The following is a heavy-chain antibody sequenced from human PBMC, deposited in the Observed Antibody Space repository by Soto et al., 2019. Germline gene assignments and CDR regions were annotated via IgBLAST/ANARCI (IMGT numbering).Heavy chain of an antibody. V-gene: IGHV4-59*01. CDR1: GGSISSYY. D-gene: IGHD3-10*01. J-gene: IGHJ4*02. CDR3: ARFGELLPLDY. Sequence: TLSLTCTVSGGSISSYYWSWIRQPPGKGLEWIGYIYYSGSTNYNPSLKSRVTISVDTSKNQFSLKLSSVTAADTAVYYCARFGELLPLDYWGQGTLVTVSS. CDR2: IYYSGST.